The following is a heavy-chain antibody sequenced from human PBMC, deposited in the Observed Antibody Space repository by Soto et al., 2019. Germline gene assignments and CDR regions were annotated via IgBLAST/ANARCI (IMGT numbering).Heavy chain of an antibody. CDR3: ARDGGYGGQVDY. CDR1: GGSISSYY. CDR2: IYYSGST. J-gene: IGHJ4*02. V-gene: IGHV4-59*01. Sequence: PSETLSLTCTVPGGSISSYYWSWIRQPPGKGLEWIGYIYYSGSTNYNPSLKSRVTISVDTSKNQFSLKLSSVTAADTAVYYCARDGGYGGQVDYWGQGTLVTVSS. D-gene: IGHD3-16*01.